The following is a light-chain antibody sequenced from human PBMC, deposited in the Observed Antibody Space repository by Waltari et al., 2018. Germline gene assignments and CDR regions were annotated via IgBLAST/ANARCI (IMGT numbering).Light chain of an antibody. CDR1: QSVLYTSDSKNY. CDR3: QQYYDNPN. CDR2: WAS. V-gene: IGKV4-1*01. Sequence: VMTQSPASLAVSLGERSTINCKSSQSVLYTSDSKNYLAWYQQKPGQPPKLLIYWASTRESGVPDRFTGSGSGTDFTLTVSSLQAEDVAVYYCQQYYDNPNFGQGTKLEIK. J-gene: IGKJ2*01.